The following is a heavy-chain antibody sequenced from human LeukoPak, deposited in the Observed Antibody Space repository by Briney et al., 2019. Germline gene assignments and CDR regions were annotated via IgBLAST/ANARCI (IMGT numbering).Heavy chain of an antibody. CDR3: AKTLRVGYYYYYMDV. V-gene: IGHV3-30*18. Sequence: GVSLRLSCAASGFTFSSYGMPWVRQAPGKGLEWVAVISYDGSNKYYADSVKGRFTISRDNSKNTLYLQMNSLRAEDTAVYYCAKTLRVGYYYYYMDVWGKGTTVTVSS. CDR2: ISYDGSNK. J-gene: IGHJ6*03. D-gene: IGHD1-26*01. CDR1: GFTFSSYG.